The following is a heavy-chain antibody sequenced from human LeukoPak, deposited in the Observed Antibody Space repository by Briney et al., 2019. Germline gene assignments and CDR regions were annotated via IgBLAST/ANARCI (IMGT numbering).Heavy chain of an antibody. CDR3: AKDLGYCTNGVCYTQYYFDY. J-gene: IGHJ4*02. V-gene: IGHV3-23*01. Sequence: PGGSLRLSCAASGFTFSSYAMSWVRQAPGKGLEWVSAISGSGGSTYYADSVKGRFTISRDNSKNTLYLQMNSLRAEDTAVYYCAKDLGYCTNGVCYTQYYFDYCGQGTLVTVSS. D-gene: IGHD2-8*01. CDR2: ISGSGGST. CDR1: GFTFSSYA.